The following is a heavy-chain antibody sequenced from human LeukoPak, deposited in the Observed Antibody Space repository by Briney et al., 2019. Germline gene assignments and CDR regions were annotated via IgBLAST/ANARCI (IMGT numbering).Heavy chain of an antibody. CDR3: ARDPLVLGVKNWFDP. V-gene: IGHV1-18*01. D-gene: IGHD6-6*01. CDR1: GYTFTSYG. Sequence: ASVKVSCKASGYTFTSYGISWVRQAPGQGLEWMGWISAYNGNTNYAQKLQGRVTMTTDTSTSTAYMELRSLRSDDTAVYYCARDPLVLGVKNWFDPWGQGTLVTVSS. CDR2: ISAYNGNT. J-gene: IGHJ5*02.